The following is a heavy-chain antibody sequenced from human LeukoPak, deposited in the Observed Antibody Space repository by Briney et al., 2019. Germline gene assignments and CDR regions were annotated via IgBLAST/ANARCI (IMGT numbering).Heavy chain of an antibody. CDR1: GGTFSSYA. V-gene: IGHV1-69*13. Sequence: SVKVSCKASGGTFSSYAISWVRQAPGQGLEWMGGIIPIFGTANYAQKFQGRVTITADESKSTAYMELSSLRSEDTAVYYCARGRDGYNYWAYWGQGTLVTVSS. CDR3: ARGRDGYNYWAY. CDR2: IIPIFGTA. D-gene: IGHD5-24*01. J-gene: IGHJ4*02.